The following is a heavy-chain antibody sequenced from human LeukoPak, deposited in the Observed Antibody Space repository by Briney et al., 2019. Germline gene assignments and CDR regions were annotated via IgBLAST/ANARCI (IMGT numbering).Heavy chain of an antibody. V-gene: IGHV4-4*07. J-gene: IGHJ4*02. CDR1: GGSISSYS. Sequence: SETLSLTCNVSGGSISSYSWSWIRQPAGKGLEWIGRLFISGAANYNPSLKSRVTVSIDTSKSHFSLRLTSVTAAGTAVYYCARERGSVESQFYFDYWGQGTLVTVSS. D-gene: IGHD2-21*01. CDR3: ARERGSVESQFYFDY. CDR2: LFISGAA.